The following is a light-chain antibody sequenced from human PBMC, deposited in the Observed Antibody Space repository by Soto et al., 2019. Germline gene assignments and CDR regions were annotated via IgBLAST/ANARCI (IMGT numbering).Light chain of an antibody. CDR3: CSYSTSITVA. V-gene: IGLV2-14*02. J-gene: IGLJ3*02. CDR2: EGT. Sequence: QSVLTQPASVSGSPGQSITISCTGSSGDIGSYRLVSWYQQRPGKNPKLIIFEGTKRPSGVSTRFSGSTSGNTASLSISGLQADDEADYFCCSYSTSITVAFGGGTKVTVL. CDR1: SGDIGSYRL.